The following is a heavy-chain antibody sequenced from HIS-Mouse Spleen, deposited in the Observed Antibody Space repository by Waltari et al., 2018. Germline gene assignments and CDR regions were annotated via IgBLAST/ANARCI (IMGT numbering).Heavy chain of an antibody. D-gene: IGHD7-27*01. Sequence: QVQLVQSGAEVKKPGASVKVSCKASGYTFTGYYIHRVRQAPGQGLEWMGWINPNSGGTNYAQKFQGRVTMTRDTSISTAYMELSRLRSDDTAVYYCARDRTGDRGPPDYWGQGTLVTVSS. J-gene: IGHJ4*02. V-gene: IGHV1-2*02. CDR3: ARDRTGDRGPPDY. CDR1: GYTFTGYY. CDR2: INPNSGGT.